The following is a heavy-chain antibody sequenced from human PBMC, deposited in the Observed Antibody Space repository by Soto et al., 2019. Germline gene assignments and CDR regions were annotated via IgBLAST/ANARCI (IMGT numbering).Heavy chain of an antibody. CDR3: ARDHYYGSGSYFIS. V-gene: IGHV4-4*07. CDR2: IYTSGST. Sequence: SETLSLTCTVSGGSISSYYWSWIRQPAGKGLEWIGRIYTSGSTNYNPSLKSRVTMSVDTSKNQFSLKLSSVTAADTAVYYCARDHYYGSGSYFISWGQGTLVTVSS. D-gene: IGHD3-10*01. J-gene: IGHJ4*02. CDR1: GGSISSYY.